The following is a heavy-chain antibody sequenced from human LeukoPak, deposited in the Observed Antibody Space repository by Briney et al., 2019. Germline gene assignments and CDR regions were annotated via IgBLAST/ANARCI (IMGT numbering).Heavy chain of an antibody. CDR3: ARATFSDEFMFDY. CDR2: IIPIFGTA. Sequence: SVKVSCKASGGTFSSYAISWVRQAPGQGLEWMGRIIPIFGTANYAQKFQGRVTITTDESTSTAYMELSSLRSEDTAVYYCARATFSDEFMFDYWGQGTLVTVSS. V-gene: IGHV1-69*05. CDR1: GGTFSSYA. J-gene: IGHJ4*02. D-gene: IGHD2/OR15-2a*01.